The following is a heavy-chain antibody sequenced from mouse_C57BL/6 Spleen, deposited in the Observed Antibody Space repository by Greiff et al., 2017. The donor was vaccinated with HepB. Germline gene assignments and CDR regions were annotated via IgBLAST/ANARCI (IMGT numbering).Heavy chain of an antibody. J-gene: IGHJ4*01. CDR1: GYTFTSYW. D-gene: IGHD2-2*01. CDR3: ARSGIYYGYYDAMDY. V-gene: IGHV1-64*01. Sequence: VQLQQPGAELVKPGASVKLSCKASGYTFTSYWMHWVKQRPGQGLEWIGMIHPNSGSTNYNEKFKSKATLTVDKSSSTAYMQLSSLTSEDSAVYYCARSGIYYGYYDAMDYWGQGTSVTVSS. CDR2: IHPNSGST.